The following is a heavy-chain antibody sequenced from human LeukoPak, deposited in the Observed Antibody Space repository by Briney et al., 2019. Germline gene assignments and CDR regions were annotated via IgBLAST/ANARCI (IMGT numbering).Heavy chain of an antibody. CDR2: IYTSGTT. Sequence: SETLSLTCTVSGVSISNYFWSWARQPAGKGLEWIGRIYTSGTTNYNPSLKSRVTISVDTSKNQFSLRLRSVTAADTAVYYCARGQGHCSGGTCYSKWVDCWGQGTLVTVSS. V-gene: IGHV4-4*07. CDR3: ARGQGHCSGGTCYSKWVDC. J-gene: IGHJ4*02. CDR1: GVSISNYF. D-gene: IGHD2-15*01.